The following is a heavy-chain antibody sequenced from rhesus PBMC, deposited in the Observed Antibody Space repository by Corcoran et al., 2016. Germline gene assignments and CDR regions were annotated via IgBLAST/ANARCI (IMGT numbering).Heavy chain of an antibody. CDR3: ARDWYCTSTTCYESHYVLDS. CDR1: GFTFSDYY. CDR2: IRNKAKGGTE. Sequence: EVRLVESGGGLVQPGGSLRLSCAASGFTFSDYYMSWVRQAPGKGPEWVGFIRNKAKGGTEEYAASVKGRFTISRDDSKSIASLQMNSLKTEDTAVYYCARDWYCTSTTCYESHYVLDSWGQGVVVTVSS. D-gene: IGHD2-2*01. J-gene: IGHJ6*01. V-gene: IGHV3-116*02.